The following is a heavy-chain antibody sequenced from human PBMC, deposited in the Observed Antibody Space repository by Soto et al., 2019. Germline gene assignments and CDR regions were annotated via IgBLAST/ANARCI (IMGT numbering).Heavy chain of an antibody. Sequence: PSETLSLTCTVSGGSISSGGYCWSWIRQHPGKGLEWIGYIYYSGSTYYNPSLKSRVTISVDTSKNQFSLKLSSVTAADTAVYYCARDNSNPYWTYGSGRYHYYYYGMDVWGQGTTVTVSS. V-gene: IGHV4-31*03. J-gene: IGHJ6*02. CDR1: GGSISSGGYC. CDR3: ARDNSNPYWTYGSGRYHYYYYGMDV. CDR2: IYYSGST. D-gene: IGHD3-10*01.